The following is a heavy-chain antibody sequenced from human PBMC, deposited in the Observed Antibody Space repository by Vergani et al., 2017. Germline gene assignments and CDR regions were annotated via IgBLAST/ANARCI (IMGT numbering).Heavy chain of an antibody. CDR3: ARDNGGSYWGYY. D-gene: IGHD1-26*01. Sequence: QVQLVQSGAEVKKPGASVKVSCKASGYTFTSYYMHWVRQAPGQGLEWLGIINPSGGSTSYAEKFQGRVTMTRDTSTSTVYMELSSLRSEDTAVYYCARDNGGSYWGYYWGQGTLVTVSS. V-gene: IGHV1-46*01. J-gene: IGHJ4*02. CDR2: INPSGGST. CDR1: GYTFTSYY.